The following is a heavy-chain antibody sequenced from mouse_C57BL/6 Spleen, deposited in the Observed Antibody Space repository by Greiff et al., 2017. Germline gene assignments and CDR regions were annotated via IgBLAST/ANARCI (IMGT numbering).Heavy chain of an antibody. CDR1: GYSITSGYY. D-gene: IGHD2-4*01. Sequence: EVKLQESGPGLVKPSQSLSLTCSVTGYSITSGYYWNWIRQFPGNKLEWMGYISYDGSNNYNPSLKNRISITRDTSKNQFFLKLNSVTTEDTATYYCAREGDYDEGYYAMDYWGQGTSVTVSS. CDR2: ISYDGSN. CDR3: AREGDYDEGYYAMDY. V-gene: IGHV3-6*01. J-gene: IGHJ4*01.